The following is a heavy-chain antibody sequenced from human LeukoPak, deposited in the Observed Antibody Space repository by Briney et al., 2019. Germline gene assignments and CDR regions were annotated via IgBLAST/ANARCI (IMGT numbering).Heavy chain of an antibody. CDR3: ARAGRIAARSGNDWSDP. V-gene: IGHV1-8*01. Sequence: GASVKVSCKASGYSFTSYDINWVRQATGQGLEWMGWMNPNSGNTGYAQRFQGRVTMTRNTSISTAYMELSSLRSEDTAVYYCARAGRIAARSGNDWSDPWGQGTLVTVS. CDR1: GYSFTSYD. J-gene: IGHJ5*02. D-gene: IGHD6-6*01. CDR2: MNPNSGNT.